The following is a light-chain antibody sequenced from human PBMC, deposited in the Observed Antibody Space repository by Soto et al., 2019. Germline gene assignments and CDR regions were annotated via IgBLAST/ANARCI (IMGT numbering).Light chain of an antibody. CDR2: AAS. J-gene: IGKJ5*01. CDR1: QSISSY. V-gene: IGKV1-39*01. Sequence: DIHMTHSPSSLSASLGDIVTITCRASQSISSYLNWYQQKPGKAPKLLIYAASSLQSGVPSRFSGSGSESDFTLTISSLEPEDFAVYYCQQRSYPITFGQGTRLEI. CDR3: QQRSYPIT.